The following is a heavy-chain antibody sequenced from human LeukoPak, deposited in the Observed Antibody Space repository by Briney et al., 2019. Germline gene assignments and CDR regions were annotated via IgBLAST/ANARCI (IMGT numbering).Heavy chain of an antibody. CDR2: ISSSSTYI. Sequence: GGSLRLSCAASGFTFSTYSMNWVRQAPGKGLEWVSSISSSSTYIYYADSVKGRFTISRDNAKNSLYLQMNSLRAEDTAVYYCGTWTTVASYFDYWGQGTLVSASS. J-gene: IGHJ4*02. CDR1: GFTFSTYS. D-gene: IGHD4-17*01. V-gene: IGHV3-21*06. CDR3: GTWTTVASYFDY.